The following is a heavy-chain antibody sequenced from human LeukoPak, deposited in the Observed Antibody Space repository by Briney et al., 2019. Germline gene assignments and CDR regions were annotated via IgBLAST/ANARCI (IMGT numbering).Heavy chain of an antibody. CDR2: IHYSGST. D-gene: IGHD3-10*01. Sequence: SETLSRTCTVSGGSNSSYYWSWIRQPPGKGLEGIVHIHYSGSTNYNPSLQSRVTISVDTSKNQFSLKLSSVTAADTAVYYCARVPLYYYGSGSYFDYWGQGTLVTVSS. J-gene: IGHJ4*02. CDR1: GGSNSSYY. CDR3: ARVPLYYYGSGSYFDY. V-gene: IGHV4-59*01.